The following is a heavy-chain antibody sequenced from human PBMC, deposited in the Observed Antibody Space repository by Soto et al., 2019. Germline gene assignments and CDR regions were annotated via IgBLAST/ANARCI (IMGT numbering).Heavy chain of an antibody. D-gene: IGHD3-10*01. CDR2: IYYSGST. J-gene: IGHJ5*02. V-gene: IGHV4-59*01. CDR3: ARAAYYYGSGRNNWFDP. Sequence: QVQLQESGPGLVKPSETLSLTCTVSGGSISSYYWSLIRQPPGKGLEWIGYIYYSGSTNYNPSLKSRVTISVDTSQNQFSLKLSSVTAADTAVYYCARAAYYYGSGRNNWFDPWGQGTLVTVSS. CDR1: GGSISSYY.